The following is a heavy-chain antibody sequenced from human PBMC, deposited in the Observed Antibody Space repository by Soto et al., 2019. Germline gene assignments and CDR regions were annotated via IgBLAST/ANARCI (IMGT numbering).Heavy chain of an antibody. CDR2: VFPGDSDT. Sequence: GESLKISCKGFGYNFINYWIGWVRQMPGKGLEWMGIVFPGDSDTRSNPSFRGQVTMSVDKSIGTAYLHWSSLKASDTAMYYCARVRSSGYDAFDIWGQGTMVTVSS. V-gene: IGHV5-51*01. J-gene: IGHJ3*02. D-gene: IGHD3-22*01. CDR1: GYNFINYW. CDR3: ARVRSSGYDAFDI.